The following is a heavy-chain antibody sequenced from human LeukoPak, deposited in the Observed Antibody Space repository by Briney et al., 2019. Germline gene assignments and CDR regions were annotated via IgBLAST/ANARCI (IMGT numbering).Heavy chain of an antibody. J-gene: IGHJ4*02. Sequence: SETLSLTCTVSGGSISSSSHSWGWIRQPPGKGLEWIVSIYYSGSTYYNPSLKSRVTISVDTSKNQFSLKLSSVTAADTAVYYCARDWANCGGVCSPFDYWGQGTLVTVSS. CDR3: ARDWANCGGVCSPFDY. D-gene: IGHD2-21*02. CDR2: IYYSGST. V-gene: IGHV4-39*01. CDR1: GGSISSSSHS.